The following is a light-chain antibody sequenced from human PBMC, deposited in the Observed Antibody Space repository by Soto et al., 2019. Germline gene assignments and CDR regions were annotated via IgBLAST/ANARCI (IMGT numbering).Light chain of an antibody. J-gene: IGLJ1*01. CDR2: DVS. V-gene: IGLV2-11*01. CDR3: CSYAGSYTYV. Sequence: QSALTQPRSVSGSPGQSVTISCTGTSSDVGGYNYVSWYQQHPGKAPKLMIYDVSKRPSGVPDRFSGSKSGNTASLTISGLQPEDEADHYCCSYAGSYTYVFGTGTKLTVL. CDR1: SSDVGGYNY.